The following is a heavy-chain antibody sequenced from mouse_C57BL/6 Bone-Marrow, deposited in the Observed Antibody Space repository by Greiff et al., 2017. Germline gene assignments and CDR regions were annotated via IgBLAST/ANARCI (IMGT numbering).Heavy chain of an antibody. V-gene: IGHV5-17*01. Sequence: EVQRVESGGGLVKPGGSLKLSCAASGFTFSDYGMHWVCQAPEKGLEWVAYISSGSSTITYADTVKGRFTITRDNAKNTLFLQMTSLRSEDTAIYYCANYYAMDYWGQGTSVTVSS. CDR2: ISSGSSTI. CDR1: GFTFSDYG. CDR3: ANYYAMDY. J-gene: IGHJ4*01.